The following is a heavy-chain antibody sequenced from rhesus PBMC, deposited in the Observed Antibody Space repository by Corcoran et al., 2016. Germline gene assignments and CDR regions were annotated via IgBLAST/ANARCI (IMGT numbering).Heavy chain of an antibody. CDR2: VDPEDGEA. CDR1: GYTFTDHY. J-gene: IGHJ1*01. CDR3: ARNVVDCTGSGCYAYFEF. V-gene: IGHV1-111*02. D-gene: IGHD2-21*01. Sequence: EVQLVQSGAEVKKPGATVKISCKASGYTFTDHYLNWVRQAPGNGLEWMGGVDPEDGEADYEQKIQERVNITADISTDKAYRELSSLRAEDTAVYYCARNVVDCTGSGCYAYFEFWGQGALVTVSS.